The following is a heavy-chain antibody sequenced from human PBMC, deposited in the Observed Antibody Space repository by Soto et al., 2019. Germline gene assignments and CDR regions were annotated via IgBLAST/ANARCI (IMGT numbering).Heavy chain of an antibody. CDR2: ISYDGSNK. Sequence: PGGSLRLSCAASGFTFSSYAMHWVRQAPGKGLEWVAVISYDGSNKYYADSVKGRFTISRDNSKNTLYLQMNSLRAEDTAVYYCARAGITMIVVGMDVWGQGTTVTISS. D-gene: IGHD3-22*01. CDR3: ARAGITMIVVGMDV. J-gene: IGHJ6*02. V-gene: IGHV3-30-3*01. CDR1: GFTFSSYA.